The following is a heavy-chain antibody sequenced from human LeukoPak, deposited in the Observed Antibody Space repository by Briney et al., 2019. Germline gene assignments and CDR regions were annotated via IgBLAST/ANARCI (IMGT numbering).Heavy chain of an antibody. J-gene: IGHJ4*02. D-gene: IGHD3-10*01. CDR3: ARDEITMVRGVHIDY. V-gene: IGHV1-2*06. CDR1: GYTFTGYY. Sequence: ASVKVSCKASGYTFTGYYLHWVRQAPGQGLEWMGRINPNSGGANYAQNFQGRVSMTRDTSISTGYMELSRLRSDDTAIYYCARDEITMVRGVHIDYWGQGTLVTVS. CDR2: INPNSGGA.